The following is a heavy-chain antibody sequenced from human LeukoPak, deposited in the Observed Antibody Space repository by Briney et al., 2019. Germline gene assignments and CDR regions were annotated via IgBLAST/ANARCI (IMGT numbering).Heavy chain of an antibody. Sequence: GGSLRLSCAASGFTFSDYYMSWIRQAPGKGLEWVAVISYDGSNKYYADSVKGRFTISRDNSKNTLYLQMNSLRAEDTAVYYCAKDANLLLRYFDWLLYKDYWGQRTLVTVSS. CDR1: GFTFSDYY. CDR2: ISYDGSNK. J-gene: IGHJ4*02. V-gene: IGHV3-30*18. D-gene: IGHD3-9*01. CDR3: AKDANLLLRYFDWLLYKDY.